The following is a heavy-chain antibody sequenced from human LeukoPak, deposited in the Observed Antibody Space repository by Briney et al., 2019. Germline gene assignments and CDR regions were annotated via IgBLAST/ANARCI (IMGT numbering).Heavy chain of an antibody. V-gene: IGHV3-74*01. CDR2: INSDGSTT. D-gene: IGHD5-24*01. Sequence: PGGSLRLSCAASGFTFSSYWMHWVRQAPGKGLVWVSRINSDGSTTNYADSVKGRFTISRDNAKNTLYLQMNSLRAEDTAVYYCARAGAAGYNLDYWGQGTLVTVSS. J-gene: IGHJ4*02. CDR3: ARAGAAGYNLDY. CDR1: GFTFSSYW.